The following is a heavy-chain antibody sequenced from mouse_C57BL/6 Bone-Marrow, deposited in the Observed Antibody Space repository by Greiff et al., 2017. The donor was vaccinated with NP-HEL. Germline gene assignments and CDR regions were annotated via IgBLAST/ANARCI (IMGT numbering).Heavy chain of an antibody. J-gene: IGHJ2*01. CDR2: INPYNGGT. CDR1: GYTFTDYY. D-gene: IGHD6-5*01. Sequence: EVQLQQSGPVLVKPGASVKMSCKASGYTFTDYYMNWVKQSHGKSLEWIGVINPYNGGTSYNQKFKGKATLTVDKSSSTAYMELNSLTSEDSAVYYCARSLPYYFDYWGQGTTLTVSS. CDR3: ARSLPYYFDY. V-gene: IGHV1-19*01.